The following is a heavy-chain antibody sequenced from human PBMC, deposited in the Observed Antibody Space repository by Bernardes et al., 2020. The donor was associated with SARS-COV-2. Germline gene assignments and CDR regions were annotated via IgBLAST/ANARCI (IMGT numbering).Heavy chain of an antibody. Sequence: GGSLRLSCAASGFTFSSYGMHWVRRAPGKGLEWVAVISYDGSNKYYADSVKGRFTISRDNSKNTLYLQMNSLRAEDTAVYYCAKDQNAYCTNGVCYTGSSYFDYWGQGTLVTVSS. CDR1: GFTFSSYG. D-gene: IGHD2-8*01. J-gene: IGHJ4*02. CDR2: ISYDGSNK. CDR3: AKDQNAYCTNGVCYTGSSYFDY. V-gene: IGHV3-30*18.